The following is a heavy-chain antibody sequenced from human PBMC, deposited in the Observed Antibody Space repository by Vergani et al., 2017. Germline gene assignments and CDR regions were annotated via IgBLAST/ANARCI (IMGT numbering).Heavy chain of an antibody. V-gene: IGHV3-7*01. J-gene: IGHJ6*03. CDR3: ARDCSSTSCPETYYYYYYMDV. Sequence: EVQLVESGGGLVQPGGSLRLSCAASGFTFSSYWMSWVRQAPGKGLEWVANIKQDGSEKYYVDSVKGRFTISRDNAKNSLYLQMNSLRAEDTAVYYCARDCSSTSCPETYYYYYYMDVWGKGTTVTVSS. CDR2: IKQDGSEK. D-gene: IGHD2-2*01. CDR1: GFTFSSYW.